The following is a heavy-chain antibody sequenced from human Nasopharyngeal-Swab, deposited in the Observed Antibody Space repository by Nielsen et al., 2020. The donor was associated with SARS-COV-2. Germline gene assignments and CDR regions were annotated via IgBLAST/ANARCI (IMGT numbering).Heavy chain of an antibody. Sequence: GESLKISCTASGFSVSNNDMNWVRLAPGKGLEWVAVIHAANINCADSVKGRFTVSRDSSQNTIHLQMDSLRVEDTAVYYCARDPGAPHFYGMDLWGQGTTVTVSS. CDR2: IHAANI. J-gene: IGHJ6*02. D-gene: IGHD1-26*01. V-gene: IGHV3-53*01. CDR1: GFSVSNND. CDR3: ARDPGAPHFYGMDL.